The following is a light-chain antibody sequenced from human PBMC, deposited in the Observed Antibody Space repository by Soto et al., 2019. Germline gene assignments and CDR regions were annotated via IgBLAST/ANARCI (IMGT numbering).Light chain of an antibody. J-gene: IGKJ4*01. CDR1: QGISTF. V-gene: IGKV1-9*01. CDR3: QQLNSYPLP. CDR2: AAF. Sequence: EIQLTKSPSFLSASVGDRVTITCRASQGISTFLAWYQQKPGKAPKLLIYAAFILQSGVLSRFRGSRSGTDFTLTISRLQPEDFATYFCQQLNSYPLPFGGGTKVDIK.